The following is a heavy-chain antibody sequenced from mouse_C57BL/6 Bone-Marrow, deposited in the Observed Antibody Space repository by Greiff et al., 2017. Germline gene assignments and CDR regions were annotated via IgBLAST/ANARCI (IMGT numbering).Heavy chain of an antibody. CDR2: ISPRSGNT. D-gene: IGHD1-1*01. CDR3: ARLGYYGRSFYWYFDV. Sequence: QVQLQQSGAELARPGASVKLSCKASGYTFTSSGISWVQQRTGHGLEWIGEISPRSGNTYYNEKFTGKATLTADKSSSTAYMELRRLTSEDSAVYFCARLGYYGRSFYWYFDVWGTGTPVTVSA. CDR1: GYTFTSSG. V-gene: IGHV1-81*01. J-gene: IGHJ1*03.